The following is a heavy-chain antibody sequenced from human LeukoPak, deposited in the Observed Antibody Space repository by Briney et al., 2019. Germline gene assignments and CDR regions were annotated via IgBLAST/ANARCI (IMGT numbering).Heavy chain of an antibody. Sequence: SETLSLTCTVSGGSISSNSYNWGWIRQPPGQGLDWIGNIYYTGSTDYNPSLKSRVTISVDTSKNQFSLKLSSVTAADTALYYCARQVSIAVAGTDYFDYWGQGTLVTVSS. CDR2: IYYTGST. D-gene: IGHD6-19*01. J-gene: IGHJ4*02. V-gene: IGHV4-39*01. CDR3: ARQVSIAVAGTDYFDY. CDR1: GGSISSNSYN.